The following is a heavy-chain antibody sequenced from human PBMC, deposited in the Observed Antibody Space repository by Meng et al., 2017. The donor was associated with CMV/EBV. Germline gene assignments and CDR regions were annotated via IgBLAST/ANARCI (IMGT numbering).Heavy chain of an antibody. V-gene: IGHV3-30-3*01. J-gene: IGHJ4*02. D-gene: IGHD3-16*01. CDR2: ISYDGSNK. CDR1: GFTFSSYA. CDR3: ARGINNFDY. Sequence: LKISCAASGFTFSSYAMHWVRQAPGKGLEWVAVISYDGSNKYYADSVKGRFTISRDNSKNTLYLQMNSLRAEDTAVYYCARGINNFDYWGQGTLVTVSS.